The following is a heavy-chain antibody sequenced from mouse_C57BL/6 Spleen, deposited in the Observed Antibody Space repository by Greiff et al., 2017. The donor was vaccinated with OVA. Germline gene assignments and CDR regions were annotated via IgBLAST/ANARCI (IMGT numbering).Heavy chain of an antibody. D-gene: IGHD3-3*01. CDR2: INPNNGGT. V-gene: IGHV1-26*01. J-gene: IGHJ4*01. Sequence: VQLQQSGPELVKPGASVKISCKASGYTFTDYYMNWVKQSHGKSLEWIGDINPNNGGTSYNQKFKGKATLTVDKSSSTAYMELRSLTSEDSTVYYCARSNRDRVDYAMDYWGQGTSVTVSS. CDR3: ARSNRDRVDYAMDY. CDR1: GYTFTDYY.